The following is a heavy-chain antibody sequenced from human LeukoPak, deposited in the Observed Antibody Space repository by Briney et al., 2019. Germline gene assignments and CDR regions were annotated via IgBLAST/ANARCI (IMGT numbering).Heavy chain of an antibody. D-gene: IGHD3-10*01. Sequence: GGSLRLSCAASGFTFSSYWMHWVRQAPGKGLEWVSSISSSSSYIYYADSVKGRFTISRDNAKNSLYLQMNSLRAEDTAVYYCARDQHPYGSGSSSDYWGQGTLVTVSS. CDR3: ARDQHPYGSGSSSDY. CDR2: ISSSSSYI. V-gene: IGHV3-21*01. J-gene: IGHJ4*02. CDR1: GFTFSSYW.